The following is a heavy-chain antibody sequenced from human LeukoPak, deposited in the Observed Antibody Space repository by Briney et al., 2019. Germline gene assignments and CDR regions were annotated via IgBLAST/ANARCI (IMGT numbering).Heavy chain of an antibody. J-gene: IGHJ4*02. Sequence: ASAKVSCKASGYTFTNYGITWVRQAPGQGPAWMGHINPYNGNTNYAQNLQGRVTMATDTSSSTAYMELRSLTFDDTAVYYCARVTGSSISSRSLLYWGQGTPVTVSS. D-gene: IGHD6-6*01. CDR3: ARVTGSSISSRSLLY. CDR1: GYTFTNYG. V-gene: IGHV1-18*01. CDR2: INPYNGNT.